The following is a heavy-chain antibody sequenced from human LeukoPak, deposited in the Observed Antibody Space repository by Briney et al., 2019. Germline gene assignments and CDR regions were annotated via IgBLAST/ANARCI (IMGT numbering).Heavy chain of an antibody. J-gene: IGHJ4*02. Sequence: SETLSLTCAVSGGSISGSNWWSWVRQPPGKGLEWIGEINHSGSTNYNPSLKSRVTISVDTSKNQFSLKLSSVTAADTAVYYCARGPRGSGVVVNHWGQGTLVTVSS. CDR2: INHSGST. CDR1: GGSISGSNW. CDR3: ARGPRGSGVVVNH. D-gene: IGHD3-22*01. V-gene: IGHV4-4*02.